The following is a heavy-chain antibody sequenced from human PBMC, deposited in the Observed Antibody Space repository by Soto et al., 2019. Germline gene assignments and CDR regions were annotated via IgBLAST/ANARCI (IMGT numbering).Heavy chain of an antibody. Sequence: QVQLVESGGGLVKPGGSLRLSCAASGFTFSDYYMSWIRQAPGKGLEWVSYISSRGSTIYYADSVKGRFTISRDNAKNSLYLQMNSLRAEDTAVYYCASSYCSSTSCPDYFDYWGQGTLVTVSS. CDR3: ASSYCSSTSCPDYFDY. CDR2: ISSRGSTI. D-gene: IGHD2-2*01. CDR1: GFTFSDYY. V-gene: IGHV3-11*01. J-gene: IGHJ4*02.